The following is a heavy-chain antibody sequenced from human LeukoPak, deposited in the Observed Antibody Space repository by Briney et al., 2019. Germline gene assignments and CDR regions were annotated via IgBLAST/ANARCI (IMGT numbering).Heavy chain of an antibody. J-gene: IGHJ4*02. D-gene: IGHD6-6*01. CDR1: GGSFSGYY. Sequence: SETLSLTCAVYGGSFSGYYWSWIRQPPGKGLEWIGEINHSGSTNYNPSLKSRVTISVDTSKNQFSLKLSSVTAADTAVYYCVRTYSSSSPPLYWGQGTLVTVSS. V-gene: IGHV4-34*01. CDR2: INHSGST. CDR3: VRTYSSSSPPLY.